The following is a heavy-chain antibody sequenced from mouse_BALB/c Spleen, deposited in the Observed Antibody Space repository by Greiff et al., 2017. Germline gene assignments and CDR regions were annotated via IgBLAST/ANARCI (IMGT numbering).Heavy chain of an antibody. D-gene: IGHD2-4*01. CDR2: IYWDDDK. J-gene: IGHJ3*01. V-gene: IGHV8-12*01. CDR3: ARSRYDYDPAWFAY. Sequence: QVTLKVSGPGILQPSQTLSLTCSFSGFSLSTSGMGVSWIRQPSGKGLEWLAHIYWDDDKRYNPSLKSRLTISKDTSRNQVFLKITSVDTADTATYYCARSRYDYDPAWFAYWGQGTLVTVSA. CDR1: GFSLSTSGMG.